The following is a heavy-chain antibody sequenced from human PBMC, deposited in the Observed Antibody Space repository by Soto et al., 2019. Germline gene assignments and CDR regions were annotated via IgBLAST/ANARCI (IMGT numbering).Heavy chain of an antibody. V-gene: IGHV3-23*01. CDR3: AKERSSGWSFDY. CDR2: ISGSGDST. J-gene: IGHJ4*02. CDR1: GFTFSTYA. D-gene: IGHD6-19*01. Sequence: EVQLLESGGGLVQPGGSLRLSFAASGFTFSTYAMNWVRQAPGKGLEWVSGISGSGDSTYYADSVKGRFTVSRDNSKNTLYLQMNSLRAEDTAVFYCAKERSSGWSFDYWGQGTLVTVSS.